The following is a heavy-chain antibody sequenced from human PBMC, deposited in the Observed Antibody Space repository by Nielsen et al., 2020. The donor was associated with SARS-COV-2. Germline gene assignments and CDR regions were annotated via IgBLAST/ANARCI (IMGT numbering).Heavy chain of an antibody. V-gene: IGHV5-51*01. CDR1: GYSFTSYW. CDR2: IYPGDSDT. Sequence: GESLNISCKGSGYSFTSYWIGWVRQMPGKGLEWMGSIYPGDSDTRYSPSFQGQVTISADKSISTAYLQWSSLKASDTAMYYCARLHAGRFLEWLLSKRYFDYWGQGTLVTVSS. J-gene: IGHJ4*02. CDR3: ARLHAGRFLEWLLSKRYFDY. D-gene: IGHD3-3*01.